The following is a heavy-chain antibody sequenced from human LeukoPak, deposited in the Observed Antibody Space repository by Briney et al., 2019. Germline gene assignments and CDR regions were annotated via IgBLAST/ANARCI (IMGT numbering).Heavy chain of an antibody. Sequence: GGSLRLCCVASGFTFSPHYMDWVRQSPGQGLEWVGLIRNKADGYTTIYAASVKGRFTISRDDSKNSVYLQMDSLKTEDTAVYYCGDLGSTGTDHWGQGTLVTVSS. CDR2: IRNKADGYTT. D-gene: IGHD4-17*01. J-gene: IGHJ4*02. V-gene: IGHV3-72*01. CDR1: GFTFSPHY. CDR3: GDLGSTGTDH.